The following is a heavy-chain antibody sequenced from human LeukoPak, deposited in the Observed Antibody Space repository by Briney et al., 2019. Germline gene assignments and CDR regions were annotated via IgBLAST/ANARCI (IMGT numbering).Heavy chain of an antibody. V-gene: IGHV4-39*01. CDR2: IYYSGST. Sequence: SETLSLTCTVSSGSITSNTYYWGWIRQPPGKGLEWIGSIYYSGSTYYNPSLKSRITISVDTSKNQFSLNLSSVTAADTAVYYCARNKAVSGTKYFDYWGQGTLVTVSS. CDR1: SGSITSNTYY. J-gene: IGHJ4*02. CDR3: ARNKAVSGTKYFDY. D-gene: IGHD6-19*01.